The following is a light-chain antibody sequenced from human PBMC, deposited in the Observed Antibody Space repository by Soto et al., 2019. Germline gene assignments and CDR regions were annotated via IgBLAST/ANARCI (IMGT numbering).Light chain of an antibody. Sequence: ETVVTQSPGTMSLSPGERATISCRASQSITNNYLAWYQQKPGQDPRLHIYGASSRDTGIPDRISGSGSDTDVTLTISRLEPEDFAVYYCQQYRTSPITFGHETRLEIK. V-gene: IGKV3-20*01. CDR1: QSITNNY. J-gene: IGKJ5*01. CDR2: GAS. CDR3: QQYRTSPIT.